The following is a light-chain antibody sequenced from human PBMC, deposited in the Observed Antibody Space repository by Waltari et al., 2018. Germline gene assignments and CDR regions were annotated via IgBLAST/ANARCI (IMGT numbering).Light chain of an antibody. CDR1: QSVSRA. V-gene: IGKV3-20*01. Sequence: EIVLTQSPGTLSLSPGDRSTLSCRASQSVSRALPWYQQHPGQAPRLLIYAASTRATGVPDRCSGSGSGTDFSLTISRLDHEDFAVYYCQHYVNLPVTFGQGTKVEI. J-gene: IGKJ1*01. CDR2: AAS. CDR3: QHYVNLPVT.